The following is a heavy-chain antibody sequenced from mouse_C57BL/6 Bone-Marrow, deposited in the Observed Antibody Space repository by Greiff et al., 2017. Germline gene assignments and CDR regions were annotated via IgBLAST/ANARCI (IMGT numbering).Heavy chain of an antibody. D-gene: IGHD2-1*01. CDR1: GFNIKDDY. V-gene: IGHV14-4*01. J-gene: IGHJ4*01. CDR3: TLYYGNSYAMDY. Sequence: VQLKQSGAELVRPGASVTLSCTASGFNIKDDYMHWVQQRPEQRLEWLVWIDPENGYTEYASSFPGKATITADPSSNTAYLQLSSLTSEDTAVYYCTLYYGNSYAMDYWGQGTSVTVAS. CDR2: IDPENGYT.